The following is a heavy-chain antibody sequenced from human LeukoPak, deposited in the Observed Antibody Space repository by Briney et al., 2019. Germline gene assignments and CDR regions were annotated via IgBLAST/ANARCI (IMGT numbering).Heavy chain of an antibody. Sequence: GESLRLSCAASGFTFGSYAMTWVRQAPGKGLEWVSGISNDDGSTYYTDSVKGRFTIPRDNSKNTVYLQMSSLRAEDTAVYYCAAMLRGVAYYFDYWGQGTLVTVSS. CDR2: ISNDDGST. CDR3: AAMLRGVAYYFDY. J-gene: IGHJ4*02. V-gene: IGHV3-23*01. CDR1: GFTFGSYA. D-gene: IGHD3-10*01.